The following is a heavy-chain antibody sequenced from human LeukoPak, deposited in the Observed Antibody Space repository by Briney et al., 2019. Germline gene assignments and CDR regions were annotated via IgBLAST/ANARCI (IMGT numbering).Heavy chain of an antibody. J-gene: IGHJ3*02. CDR2: ISSSSSTI. Sequence: GGSLRLSCAASGFTFSSYSMNWVRQAPGKGLEWVSYISSSSSTIYYADSVKGRFTISRDNAKNSLYLQMNSLRAEDTAVYYCARDPRLYIVATMFGAFDIWGQGTMVTVSS. D-gene: IGHD5-12*01. CDR3: ARDPRLYIVATMFGAFDI. V-gene: IGHV3-48*01. CDR1: GFTFSSYS.